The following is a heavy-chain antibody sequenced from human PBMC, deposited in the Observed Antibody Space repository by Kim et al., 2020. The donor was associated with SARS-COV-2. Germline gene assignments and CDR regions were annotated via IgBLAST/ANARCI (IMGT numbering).Heavy chain of an antibody. J-gene: IGHJ6*02. V-gene: IGHV3-30-3*01. CDR1: GFTFSSYA. D-gene: IGHD3-22*01. Sequence: GGSLRLSCAASGFTFSSYAMHWVRQAPGKGLEWVAVISYDGSNKYYADSVKGRFTISRDNSKNTLYLQMNSLRAEDTAVYYCARDRNYYDSSGYYYPRYYYYYGMDVWGQGTTVTVPS. CDR3: ARDRNYYDSSGYYYPRYYYYYGMDV. CDR2: ISYDGSNK.